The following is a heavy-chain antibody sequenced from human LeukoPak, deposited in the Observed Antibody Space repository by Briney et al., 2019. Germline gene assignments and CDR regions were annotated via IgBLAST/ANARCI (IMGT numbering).Heavy chain of an antibody. CDR3: ARRECGYAVSV. D-gene: IGHD2-2*01. V-gene: IGHV4-38-2*02. Sequence: PSETLSLTCTVSGYSISSGTYGDWIRQPPGKGLEWIGTIYHSGSTYYNPSLKSPVTISVDTSKNHFSLKLSSVTAADTAVFYCARRECGYAVSVWGKGTTVIVSP. CDR1: GYSISSGTY. CDR2: IYHSGST. J-gene: IGHJ6*04.